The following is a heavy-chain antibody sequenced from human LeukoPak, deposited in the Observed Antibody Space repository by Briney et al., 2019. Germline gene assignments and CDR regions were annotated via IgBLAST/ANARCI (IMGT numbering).Heavy chain of an antibody. D-gene: IGHD3-22*01. Sequence: SETLSLTCAVYGGSFSGYYWSWIRQPPGKGLEWIGEINHSGSTNYNRSLRSRVTISVDTSKNQFSLKLSSVTAADTAVYYCARPQYYYDSSGPSDAFDIWGQGTMVTVSS. J-gene: IGHJ3*02. V-gene: IGHV4-34*01. CDR1: GGSFSGYY. CDR2: INHSGST. CDR3: ARPQYYYDSSGPSDAFDI.